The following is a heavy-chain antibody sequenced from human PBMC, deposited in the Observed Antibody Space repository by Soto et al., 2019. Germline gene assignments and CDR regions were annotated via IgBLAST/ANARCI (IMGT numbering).Heavy chain of an antibody. D-gene: IGHD6-13*01. Sequence: SETLSLTCTVSGGSISSGGYYWSWIRQHPGKGLEWIGYIYYSGSTYYNPSLKSRVTISVDTSKNQFSLKLSSVTAADTAVYYCARDPNSSSWDFGEYLQHWGQGTLVTVSS. CDR1: GGSISSGGYY. CDR2: IYYSGST. V-gene: IGHV4-31*03. CDR3: ARDPNSSSWDFGEYLQH. J-gene: IGHJ1*01.